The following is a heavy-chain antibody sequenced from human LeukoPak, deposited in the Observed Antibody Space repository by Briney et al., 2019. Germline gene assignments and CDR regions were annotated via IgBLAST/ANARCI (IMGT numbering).Heavy chain of an antibody. CDR1: GGTFSSYA. CDR2: IIPILGVA. Sequence: SVKVSCKASGGTFSSYAISWVRQAPGQGLEWMGRIIPILGVANYAQKFQGRATITADKSTSTAYMELSSLRSEDTAVYYCARDRDGYNSVLDYWGQGTLVTVSS. V-gene: IGHV1-69*04. CDR3: ARDRDGYNSVLDY. J-gene: IGHJ4*02. D-gene: IGHD5-24*01.